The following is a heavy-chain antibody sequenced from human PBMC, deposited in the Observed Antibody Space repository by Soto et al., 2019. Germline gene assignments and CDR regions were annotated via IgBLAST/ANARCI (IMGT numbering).Heavy chain of an antibody. CDR3: ARDWRGAEGFDP. Sequence: QVQLVQSGTEVKKPGASVRVSCKASGYTSSTYGFSWVRQAPGQGLEWMGWIGAYNGDTNYAQTFQGRVTMTTDTSTTTSYMELRRLTFGDTAVYFCARDWRGAEGFDPWGQGTLVIVSS. J-gene: IGHJ5*02. CDR2: IGAYNGDT. CDR1: GYTSSTYG. D-gene: IGHD3-3*01. V-gene: IGHV1-18*01.